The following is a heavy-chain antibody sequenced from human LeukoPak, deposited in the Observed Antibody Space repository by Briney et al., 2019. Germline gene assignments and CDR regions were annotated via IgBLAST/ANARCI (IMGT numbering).Heavy chain of an antibody. D-gene: IGHD3-10*01. J-gene: IGHJ6*02. CDR3: ARDSGATSRGNYYYYYGMDV. CDR1: GFTFSSYE. Sequence: GGSLRLSCAASGFTFSSYEMNWVRQAPGKGLEWVSYISSSGSTIYYADSVKGRFTISRDNAKNSLYLQMNSLRAEDTAVYYCARDSGATSRGNYYYYYGMDVWGQGTTVTVSS. V-gene: IGHV3-48*03. CDR2: ISSSGSTI.